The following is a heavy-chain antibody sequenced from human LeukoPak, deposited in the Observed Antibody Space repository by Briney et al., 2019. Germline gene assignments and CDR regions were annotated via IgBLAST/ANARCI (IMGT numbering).Heavy chain of an antibody. J-gene: IGHJ4*02. CDR2: INPNSGGT. V-gene: IGHV1-2*02. D-gene: IGHD3-22*01. CDR3: ARDLPYYDSSGYYSH. Sequence: ASVKVSCKASGYTFTGYYTHWVRQAPGQGLEWMGWINPNSGGTNYAQKFQGRVTMTRDTSISTAYMELSRLRSDDTAVYYCARDLPYYDSSGYYSHWGQGTLVTVSS. CDR1: GYTFTGYY.